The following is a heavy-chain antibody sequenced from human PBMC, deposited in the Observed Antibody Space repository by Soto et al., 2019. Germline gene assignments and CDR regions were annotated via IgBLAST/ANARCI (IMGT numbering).Heavy chain of an antibody. Sequence: PGGSLRLSCAASGFTFSSYAMSWVRQAPGKGLEWVSSISSSSGCTYYAGSVKGRFTISRDNARNSVYLQMNSLRDEDTAVYYCARIKLVDFFFINVDVYDMDVWGQGTPVTVSS. V-gene: IGHV3-23*01. D-gene: IGHD3-16*01. CDR3: ARIKLVDFFFINVDVYDMDV. CDR2: ISSSSGCT. J-gene: IGHJ6*02. CDR1: GFTFSSYA.